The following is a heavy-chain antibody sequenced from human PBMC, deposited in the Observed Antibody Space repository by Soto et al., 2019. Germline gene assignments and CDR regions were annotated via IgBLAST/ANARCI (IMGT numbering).Heavy chain of an antibody. CDR1: GGTFSSYA. D-gene: IGHD1-26*01. Sequence: SVKVSCKASGGTFSSYAIRWVRQAPGQALEWMGGIIPIFGTANYAQKFQGRVTITADESTSTAYMELSSLRSEDTAVYYRARASFPGSTSYYYSAMDVWGQGITVTVSS. CDR2: IIPIFGTA. V-gene: IGHV1-69*13. J-gene: IGHJ6*02. CDR3: ARASFPGSTSYYYSAMDV.